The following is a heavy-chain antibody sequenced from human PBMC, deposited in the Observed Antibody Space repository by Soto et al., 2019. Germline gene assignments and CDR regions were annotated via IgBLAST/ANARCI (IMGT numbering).Heavy chain of an antibody. J-gene: IGHJ4*02. CDR3: AKGPYSSGWEEYFEY. CDR1: GFIFSNYG. Sequence: QVQLVESGGGVVQPGRSLRLSCAASGFIFSNYGMHWVRQAPGKGLEWVALISYDGSSENYVDSVKDRFTIYRDNSKNTLYLQMNSLRAEDTAVYFCAKGPYSSGWEEYFEYWGQGILVTVSS. CDR2: ISYDGSSE. V-gene: IGHV3-30*18. D-gene: IGHD6-19*01.